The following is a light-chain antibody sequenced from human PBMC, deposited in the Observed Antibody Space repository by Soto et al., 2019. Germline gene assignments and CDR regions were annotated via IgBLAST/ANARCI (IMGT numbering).Light chain of an antibody. CDR3: QQSFSTPRT. V-gene: IGKV1-39*01. Sequence: DSQMTQSPSSLSATVGDRVTISCRASQTINTYVNWYLQKPGKAPKLLIYAASSLHSGVPSRFSGSGSGTYFTLTISSLQPEDLATYYCQQSFSTPRTFGQGTKVEIK. J-gene: IGKJ1*01. CDR2: AAS. CDR1: QTINTY.